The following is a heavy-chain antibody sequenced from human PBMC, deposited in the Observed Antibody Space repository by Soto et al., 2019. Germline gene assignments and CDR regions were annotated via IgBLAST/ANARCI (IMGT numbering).Heavy chain of an antibody. CDR3: ARPVHGEVWGSYQS. Sequence: EVQLLESGGGLVQPGGSLRLSCAASGFTFSSYAMSWVRQAPGKGLEWVSAISGSGGSTYYADSVKGRFTISRDNSKNTLYLQMNSLRAEDTAVYYCARPVHGEVWGSYQSWGQGTLVTVSS. CDR2: ISGSGGST. V-gene: IGHV3-23*01. CDR1: GFTFSSYA. J-gene: IGHJ5*02. D-gene: IGHD3-16*01.